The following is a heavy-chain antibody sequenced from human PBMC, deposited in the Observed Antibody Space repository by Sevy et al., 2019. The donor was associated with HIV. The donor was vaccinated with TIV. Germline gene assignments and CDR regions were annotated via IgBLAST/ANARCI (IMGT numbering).Heavy chain of an antibody. Sequence: GGSLRLSCAASGFTFNTYAMSWVRQAPGKGLEWVSDLSGSGRDTYYADSVKGRFTISRDNSKNTVYLQMNSLRVEDTAVYYSAKDAYYYNSSGYSMSQWYYGMDVWGQGTTVTVSS. CDR3: AKDAYYYNSSGYSMSQWYYGMDV. CDR2: LSGSGRDT. CDR1: GFTFNTYA. V-gene: IGHV3-23*01. J-gene: IGHJ6*02. D-gene: IGHD3-22*01.